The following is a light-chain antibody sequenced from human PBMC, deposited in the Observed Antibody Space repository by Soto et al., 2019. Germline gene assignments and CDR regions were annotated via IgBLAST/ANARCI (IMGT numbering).Light chain of an antibody. Sequence: TVSPGGTVTLTFGSSTGDVTSGHYPYWYQQKPGQAPRLLIYGASSRATGIPDRFSGSGSGTDFTLTISRLEPEDFAVYCCQQYGSSPLTFGGGTKVDIK. J-gene: IGKJ4*01. V-gene: IGKV3-20*01. CDR2: GAS. CDR3: QQYGSSPLT. CDR1: TGDVTSG.